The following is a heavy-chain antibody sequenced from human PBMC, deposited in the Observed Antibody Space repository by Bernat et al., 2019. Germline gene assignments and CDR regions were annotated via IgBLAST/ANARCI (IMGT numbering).Heavy chain of an antibody. CDR3: ARSFDYGYFDF. J-gene: IGHJ4*02. D-gene: IGHD4-17*01. CDR2: IHYSGST. Sequence: QVQLQESGPGLVKPSETPSLTCAVSGYSIRSGYYWGWIRQPPGKGLEWIGNIHYSGSTYYSPSLKSRVTISVDTSKNQFSLDLSSVTAADTAVYFCARSFDYGYFDFWGQGTLVTVSS. CDR1: GYSIRSGYY. V-gene: IGHV4-38-2*01.